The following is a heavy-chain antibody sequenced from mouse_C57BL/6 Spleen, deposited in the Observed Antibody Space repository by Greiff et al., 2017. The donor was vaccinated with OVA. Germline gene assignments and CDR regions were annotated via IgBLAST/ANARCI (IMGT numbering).Heavy chain of an antibody. CDR1: GYTFTSYW. CDR3: ARDRGRGYFDV. D-gene: IGHD1-1*01. V-gene: IGHV1-59*01. Sequence: VHLQQPGAELVRPGTSVKLSCKASGYTFTSYWMHWVKQRPGQGLEWIGVIDPSDSYTNYNQKFKGKATLTVDTSSSTAYMQLSSLTSEDSAVYYCARDRGRGYFDVWGTGTTVTVSS. CDR2: IDPSDSYT. J-gene: IGHJ1*03.